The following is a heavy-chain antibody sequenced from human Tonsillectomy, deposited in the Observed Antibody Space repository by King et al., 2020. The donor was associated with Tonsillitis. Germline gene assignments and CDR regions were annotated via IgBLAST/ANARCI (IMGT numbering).Heavy chain of an antibody. D-gene: IGHD2/OR15-2a*01. CDR2: IDHRGSA. J-gene: IGHJ2*01. CDR3: ARGRGVTVRRRYFDL. V-gene: IGHV4-34*01. Sequence: VQLQQWGAGLLKPSETLSLICVVYGGSLRHYYWTLIRQPPGKGLEWIWEIDHRGSATYNPSLKSRVTIPVDTSKDQVSLKLHSVTAADTAVYFCARGRGVTVRRRYFDLWGRGTPVTVSS. CDR1: GGSLRHYY.